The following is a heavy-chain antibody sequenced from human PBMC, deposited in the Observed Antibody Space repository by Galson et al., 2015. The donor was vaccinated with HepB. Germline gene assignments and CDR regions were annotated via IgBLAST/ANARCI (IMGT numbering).Heavy chain of an antibody. CDR1: GFTFSSYG. J-gene: IGHJ3*02. Sequence: LRLSCAASGFTFSSYGMHWVRQAPGKGLEWVAVIWYDGSNKYYADSVKGRFTISRDNSKNTLYLQMNSLRAEDTAVYYCARRRVQYCSSTSCMGDAFDIWGQGTMVTVSS. V-gene: IGHV3-33*01. D-gene: IGHD2-2*01. CDR3: ARRRVQYCSSTSCMGDAFDI. CDR2: IWYDGSNK.